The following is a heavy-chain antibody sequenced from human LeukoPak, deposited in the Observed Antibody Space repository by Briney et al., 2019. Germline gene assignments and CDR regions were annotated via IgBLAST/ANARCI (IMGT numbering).Heavy chain of an antibody. CDR2: ISGSGGST. D-gene: IGHD3-22*01. CDR1: GFTFSSYA. Sequence: GGSLRLSCAASGFTFSSYAMTWVRQAPGKGLEWVSGISGSGGSTYYADPVKGRFTISRDNSKNTLYVQMYSLRAEDTAVYYCAKSDYYDSSGYYYGSDYWGQGTLVTVSS. V-gene: IGHV3-23*01. J-gene: IGHJ4*02. CDR3: AKSDYYDSSGYYYGSDY.